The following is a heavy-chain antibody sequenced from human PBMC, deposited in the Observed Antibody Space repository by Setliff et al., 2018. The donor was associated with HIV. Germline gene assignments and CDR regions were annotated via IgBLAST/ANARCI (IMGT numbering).Heavy chain of an antibody. D-gene: IGHD2-15*01. J-gene: IGHJ5*02. V-gene: IGHV1-69*05. CDR1: GGTFSRYV. CDR3: ALPYCSGGNCWSSASLPPAGWFDP. Sequence: SVKVSCKASGGTFSRYVISWVRQAPGQGPEWMGGIIPMYGVTNYAQKFQGRVTITTDESTSTAYMELSSLRSEETAGYYCALPYCSGGNCWSSASLPPAGWFDPWGQGTLVTVSS. CDR2: IIPMYGVT.